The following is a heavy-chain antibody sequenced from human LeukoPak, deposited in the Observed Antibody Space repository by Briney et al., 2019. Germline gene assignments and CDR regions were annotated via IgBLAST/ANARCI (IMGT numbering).Heavy chain of an antibody. D-gene: IGHD6-19*01. CDR3: ARYSSGWPRRRYFDY. CDR2: IYYSGST. J-gene: IGHJ4*02. V-gene: IGHV4-59*01. CDR1: GGSISSYY. Sequence: PSETLSLTCTVSGGSISSYYWSWIRQPPGKGLEWIGYIYYSGSTNYNPSLKSRVTISVDTSKNQFSLKLSSVTAADTAVYYCARYSSGWPRRRYFDYWGQGTLVTVSS.